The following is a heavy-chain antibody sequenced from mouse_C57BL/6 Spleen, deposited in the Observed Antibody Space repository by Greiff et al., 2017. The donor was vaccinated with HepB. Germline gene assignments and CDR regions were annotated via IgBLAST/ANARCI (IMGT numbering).Heavy chain of an antibody. D-gene: IGHD1-1*01. CDR3: AWSGMYYYGSSYDFDY. CDR2: ISSGSSTI. Sequence: DVHLVESGGGLVKPGGSLKLSCAASGFTFSDYGMHWVRQAPEKGLEWVAYISSGSSTIYYADTVKGRFTISRDNAKNTLFLQMTSLRSEDTAMYYCAWSGMYYYGSSYDFDYWGQGTTLTVSS. CDR1: GFTFSDYG. J-gene: IGHJ2*01. V-gene: IGHV5-17*01.